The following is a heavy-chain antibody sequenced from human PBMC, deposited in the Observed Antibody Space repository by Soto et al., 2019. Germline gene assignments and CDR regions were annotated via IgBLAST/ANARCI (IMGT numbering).Heavy chain of an antibody. D-gene: IGHD3-22*01. CDR3: ARGGDSSGYYYYYYGMDV. V-gene: IGHV1-18*01. CDR1: GYTFTSYG. J-gene: IGHJ6*02. Sequence: QVQLVQSGAEVKKPGASVKVSCKASGYTFTSYGISWVRQAPGQGLEWMGWISAYNGNTNYAQKLQGRVTMTTDTSTSTAYMELRSRRSDDTAVYYCARGGDSSGYYYYYYGMDVWGQGTTVTVSS. CDR2: ISAYNGNT.